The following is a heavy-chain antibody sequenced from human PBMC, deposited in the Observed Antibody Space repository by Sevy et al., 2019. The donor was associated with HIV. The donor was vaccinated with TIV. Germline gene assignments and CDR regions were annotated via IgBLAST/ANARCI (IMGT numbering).Heavy chain of an antibody. Sequence: GGSLRLSCAATGFSLNDYYMTWIRQAPGKGLEWVALIYYDGNNKVYADSVKGRFTISRDNSKNTLFLQMNSLRAEDTAFYYCARDLGIAVAPDYWGQGTLVTVSS. CDR1: GFSLNDYY. V-gene: IGHV3-33*08. CDR3: ARDLGIAVAPDY. CDR2: IYYDGNNK. J-gene: IGHJ4*02. D-gene: IGHD6-19*01.